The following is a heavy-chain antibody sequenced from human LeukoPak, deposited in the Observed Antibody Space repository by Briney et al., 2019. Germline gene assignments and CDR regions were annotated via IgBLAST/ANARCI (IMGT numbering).Heavy chain of an antibody. D-gene: IGHD3-9*01. J-gene: IGHJ3*02. Sequence: SETLSLTCTGSGGSISSYYWSWIRQPPGKGLEWIGYIYYSGSTNYNPSLKSRVTISVDTSKNQFSLKLSSVTAADTAVYYCARETYDILTGLGGQAFDIWGQGTMVTVSS. CDR1: GGSISSYY. CDR2: IYYSGST. V-gene: IGHV4-59*01. CDR3: ARETYDILTGLGGQAFDI.